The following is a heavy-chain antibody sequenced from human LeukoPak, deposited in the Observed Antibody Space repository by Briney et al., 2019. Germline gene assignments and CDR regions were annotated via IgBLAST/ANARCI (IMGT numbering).Heavy chain of an antibody. V-gene: IGHV4-34*01. Sequence: SETLSLTCAVYCGSFSGYYWSWIRQPPGKGLEWIGEINHSGSTNYNPSLKSGVIISVDTSKNQFSLKLSSVTAADTAVYYCARGRGGSYYYYYYMDVWGKGTTASVSS. D-gene: IGHD1-26*01. J-gene: IGHJ6*03. CDR1: CGSFSGYY. CDR3: ARGRGGSYYYYYYMDV. CDR2: INHSGST.